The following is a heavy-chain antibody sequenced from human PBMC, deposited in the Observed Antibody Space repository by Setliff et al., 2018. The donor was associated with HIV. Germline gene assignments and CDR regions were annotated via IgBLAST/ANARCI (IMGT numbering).Heavy chain of an antibody. CDR2: IIPMLGIT. CDR1: GGTFSSYA. CDR3: ATRGRDLGFDY. Sequence: ASVKVSCKAYGGTFSSYAITWVRRAPGQGLECMGGIIPMLGITNYAQRFQGRLTITADEYTGTAYMELSSLRSEDTAVYYCATRGRDLGFDYWGQGTLVTVSS. V-gene: IGHV1-69*10. D-gene: IGHD1-1*01. J-gene: IGHJ4*02.